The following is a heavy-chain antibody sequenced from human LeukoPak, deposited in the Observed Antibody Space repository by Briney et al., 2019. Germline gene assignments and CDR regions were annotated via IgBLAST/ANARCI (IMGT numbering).Heavy chain of an antibody. CDR1: GGSISSYY. V-gene: IGHV4-59*01. CDR3: AMSRTGSRLDY. D-gene: IGHD3/OR15-3a*01. CDR2: IYYSGST. J-gene: IGHJ4*02. Sequence: PSETLSRTCTVSGGSISSYYWSWIRQPPGKGLEWIGYIYYSGSTNYNPSLKSRVTISVDTSKNQFSLKLSSVTAADTAVYYCAMSRTGSRLDYWGQGTLVTVSS.